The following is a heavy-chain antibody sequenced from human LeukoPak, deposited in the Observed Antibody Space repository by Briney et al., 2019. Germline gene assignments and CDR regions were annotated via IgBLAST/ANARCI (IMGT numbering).Heavy chain of an antibody. Sequence: GGSLRLSCAASGLTLSSYWMHWVRHAPGKGLVWVSRINSDGSSTRYADSVKGRFTISRDNAKNTLYLQMNSLRAEDTAVYYCAELTSMVEQYWGQGTLVTVSS. J-gene: IGHJ4*02. V-gene: IGHV3-74*01. CDR3: AELTSMVEQY. CDR2: INSDGSST. D-gene: IGHD3-10*01. CDR1: GLTLSSYW.